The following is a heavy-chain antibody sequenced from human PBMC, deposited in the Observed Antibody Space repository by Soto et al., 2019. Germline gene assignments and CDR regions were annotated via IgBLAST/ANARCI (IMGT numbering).Heavy chain of an antibody. J-gene: IGHJ6*02. V-gene: IGHV4-31*03. CDR3: ARAPPPSSGYGMDV. CDR1: GGSISSGGYY. Sequence: PSETLSLTCTVSGGSISSGGYYWSWIRQHPGKGLEWIGYIYYSGSTYYNPSLKSRVTISVDTSKNQFSLKLSSVTAAGTAVYYCARAPPPSSGYGMDVWGQGTTVTVSS. D-gene: IGHD3-22*01. CDR2: IYYSGST.